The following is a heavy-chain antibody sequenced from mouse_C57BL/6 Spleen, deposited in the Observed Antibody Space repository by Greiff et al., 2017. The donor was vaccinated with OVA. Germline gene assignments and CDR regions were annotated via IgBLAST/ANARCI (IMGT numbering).Heavy chain of an antibody. V-gene: IGHV1-7*01. D-gene: IGHD2-5*01. CDR1: GYTFTSYW. CDR3: ARDSNFPFSY. J-gene: IGHJ3*01. CDR2: INPSSGYT. Sequence: VQLQQSGAELAKPGASVKLSCKASGYTFTSYWMHWVNQRPGQGLAWIGYINPSSGYTKYNQKFKDKATLTADKSASTAYMQLSSLTYEDSAIYYCARDSNFPFSYWGQGTLVTVSA.